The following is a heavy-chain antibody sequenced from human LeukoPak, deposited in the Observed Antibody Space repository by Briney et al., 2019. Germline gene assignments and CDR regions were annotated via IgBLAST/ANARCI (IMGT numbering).Heavy chain of an antibody. CDR3: ARDFFDSSGYYGVFDY. J-gene: IGHJ4*02. CDR2: IYYSGST. CDR1: GGSISSYY. Sequence: SETLSLTCTVSGGSISSYYWSWIRQPPGKGLEWIGYIYYSGSTNYNPSLKSRVTISVDTSKNQFSLKLSSVTAADTAVYYCARDFFDSSGYYGVFDYWGQGTLVTVSS. V-gene: IGHV4-59*01. D-gene: IGHD3-22*01.